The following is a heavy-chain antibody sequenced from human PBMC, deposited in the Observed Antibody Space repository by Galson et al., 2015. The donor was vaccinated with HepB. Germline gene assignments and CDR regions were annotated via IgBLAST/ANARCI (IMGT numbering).Heavy chain of an antibody. CDR3: ARGRSSGWSFDH. V-gene: IGHV1-18*01. Sequence: SVKVSCKASGYTFTRFDIIWVRQAPGQGLEWMGWISGYSGYTNYAQKFQGRVTLTTDTSTTTAYMDLRSLRSDDTAVYYCARGRSSGWSFDHWGQGTLVTVSS. CDR1: GYTFTRFD. D-gene: IGHD6-19*01. CDR2: ISGYSGYT. J-gene: IGHJ4*02.